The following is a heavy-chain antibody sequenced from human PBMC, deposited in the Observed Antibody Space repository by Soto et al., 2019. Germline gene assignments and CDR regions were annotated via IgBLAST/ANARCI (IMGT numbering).Heavy chain of an antibody. V-gene: IGHV1-24*01. CDR3: ATVPNVRGSYRYYYY. D-gene: IGHD3-16*02. J-gene: IGHJ4*02. CDR1: GYTLTELS. Sequence: ASVKVSCKVSGYTLTELSMHWVRQAPGKGLEWMGGFDPEDGETIYAQKFQGRVTMTEDTSTDTAYMELSSLRSEDTAVYYCATVPNVRGSYRYYYYWGQGTLVTVSS. CDR2: FDPEDGET.